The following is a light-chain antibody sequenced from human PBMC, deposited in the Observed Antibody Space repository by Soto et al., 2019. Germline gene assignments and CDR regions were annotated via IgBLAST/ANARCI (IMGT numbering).Light chain of an antibody. CDR2: EVS. CDR3: SSYTSSSTLI. J-gene: IGLJ2*01. Sequence: QSALTQPASVSGSPGQSITLSCTGTSSDVGGYNYVSWYQQYPGKAPKFMIYEVSNRPSGVSNRFSGSKSGNTASLTISGLQAEDEADYYCSSYTSSSTLIFGGGTKLTVL. V-gene: IGLV2-14*01. CDR1: SSDVGGYNY.